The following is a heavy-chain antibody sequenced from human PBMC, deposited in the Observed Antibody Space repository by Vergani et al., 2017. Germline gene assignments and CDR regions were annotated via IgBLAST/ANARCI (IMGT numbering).Heavy chain of an antibody. Sequence: QVQLVQSGAEVKKPGSSVKVSCKASGYTFTSYYMHWVRQAPGQGLEWMGIINPSGGSTSYAQKFQGRVTMTRDTSTSTVYMELSSLRSEDTAEYYCARGDYVWGSYRYCNYWGQGTLVTVSS. CDR3: ARGDYVWGSYRYCNY. V-gene: IGHV1-46*01. J-gene: IGHJ4*02. D-gene: IGHD3-16*02. CDR1: GYTFTSYY. CDR2: INPSGGST.